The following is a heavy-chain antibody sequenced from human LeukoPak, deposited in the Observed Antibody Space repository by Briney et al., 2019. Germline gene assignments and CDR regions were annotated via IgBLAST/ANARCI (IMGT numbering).Heavy chain of an antibody. CDR2: IRYDGSNK. CDR1: GFTFSSYG. Sequence: PGGSLRLSCAAPGFTFSSYGMHWVRQAPGKGLEWVAFIRYDGSNKYYADSVKGRFTISRDNSKNMLYLQMNSLRAEDTAVYYCAKIIAVAGVDYWGRGTLVTVSS. D-gene: IGHD6-19*01. J-gene: IGHJ4*02. V-gene: IGHV3-30*02. CDR3: AKIIAVAGVDY.